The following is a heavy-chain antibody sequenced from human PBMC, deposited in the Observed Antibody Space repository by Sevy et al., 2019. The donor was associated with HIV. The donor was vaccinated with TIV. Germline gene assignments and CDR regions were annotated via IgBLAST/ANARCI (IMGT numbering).Heavy chain of an antibody. CDR2: IRSKANNYAT. D-gene: IGHD2-21*02. V-gene: IGHV3-73*01. CDR1: GLTFGGSA. CDR3: TRLGGTVVTPYYAMDV. Sequence: GGSLRLSCAASGLTFGGSAMHWVRQASGKGLEWVGRIRSKANNYATAHAASVKGRFTISRDDSKNTAYLQMNSLKTEDTAVYYCTRLGGTVVTPYYAMDVWGQWTTVTVSS. J-gene: IGHJ6*02.